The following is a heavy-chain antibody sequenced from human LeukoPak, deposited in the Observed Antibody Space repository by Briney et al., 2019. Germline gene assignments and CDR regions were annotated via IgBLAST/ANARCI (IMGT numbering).Heavy chain of an antibody. D-gene: IGHD3-22*01. Sequence: GGTLRLSCAASGFTFSSYSMNWVRQAPGKGLEWVSYISSSSSTIYYADSVKGRFTISRDNAKNSLYLQMNSLRDEDTAVYYCASYRASYYYDSSGDFDHWGQGTLVTVSS. J-gene: IGHJ4*02. CDR1: GFTFSSYS. CDR3: ASYRASYYYDSSGDFDH. V-gene: IGHV3-48*02. CDR2: ISSSSSTI.